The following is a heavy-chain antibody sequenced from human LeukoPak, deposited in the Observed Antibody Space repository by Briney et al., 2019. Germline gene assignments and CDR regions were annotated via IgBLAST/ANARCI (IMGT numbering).Heavy chain of an antibody. CDR1: GGTFSSYT. V-gene: IGHV1-69*02. CDR2: IIPILGIA. CDR3: AKRKGRGYCSSTSCYYYFDY. Sequence: SVKVSCKASGGTFSSYTISWVRQAPGQGLEWMGRIIPILGIANYAQKFQGRVTITADKSTSTAYMELSSLRAEDTAVYYCAKRKGRGYCSSTSCYYYFDYWGQGTLVTVSS. D-gene: IGHD2-2*01. J-gene: IGHJ4*02.